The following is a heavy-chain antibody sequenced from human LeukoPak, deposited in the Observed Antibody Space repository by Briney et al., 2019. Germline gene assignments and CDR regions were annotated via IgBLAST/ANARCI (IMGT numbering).Heavy chain of an antibody. D-gene: IGHD4-11*01. V-gene: IGHV4-59*01. CDR2: IYYSGST. CDR3: ARAKAVTSIGRNWFDP. CDR1: GGSISNNY. J-gene: IGHJ5*02. Sequence: SETLSLTCTVSGGSISNNYWSWIRQPPGKGLEWIGYIYYSGSTNYNPFLKSRVTISVDTSKNQFSLKLSSVTAADTAVYYCARAKAVTSIGRNWFDPWGQGTLVTVSS.